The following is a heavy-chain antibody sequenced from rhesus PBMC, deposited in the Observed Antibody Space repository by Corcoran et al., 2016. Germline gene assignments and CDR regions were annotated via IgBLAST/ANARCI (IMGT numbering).Heavy chain of an antibody. V-gene: IGHV4-122*02. CDR3: VKHSVSVYGSFDD. CDR1: GGSISSGYNY. D-gene: IGHD3-22*01. CDR2: ITYTGTT. J-gene: IGHJ4*01. Sequence: QVQLQESGPGLVKPSETLSLTCAVSGGSISSGYNYWSWIRQPPGKGLEWIGYITYTGTTNYNPSLKSRVTFLRYTSKNQFSLKLSSVTAAYSAVYYCVKHSVSVYGSFDDWGQGVLVTVSS.